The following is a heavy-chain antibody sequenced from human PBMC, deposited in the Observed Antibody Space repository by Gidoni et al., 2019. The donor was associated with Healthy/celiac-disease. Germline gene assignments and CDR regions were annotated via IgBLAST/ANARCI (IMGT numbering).Heavy chain of an antibody. CDR3: AHRQARTQYSSSWYSDY. J-gene: IGHJ4*02. Sequence: QITLKESGPTLVKPTQTLTLTCTFSGFSLSTRGGGVGWIRQPPGKALEWLALIYWNDDNSYSPSLKSRLTITKDTSKNQVVLTMTNMDPVDTATYYCAHRQARTQYSSSWYSDYWGQGTLVTVSS. CDR2: IYWNDDN. CDR1: GFSLSTRGGG. V-gene: IGHV2-5*01. D-gene: IGHD6-13*01.